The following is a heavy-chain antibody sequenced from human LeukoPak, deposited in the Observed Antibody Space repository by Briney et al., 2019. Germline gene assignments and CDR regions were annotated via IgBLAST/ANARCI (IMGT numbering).Heavy chain of an antibody. V-gene: IGHV3-30*18. CDR3: AKEWDIVAWVSSDD. D-gene: IGHD3-16*02. CDR2: ISYNGGKI. Sequence: PGRSLRLSCAASGFRFSDYGMHWVRQAPGKGLEWVGYISYNGGKIEYGDSVKGRFIISRDNSENTMYLQMHSLRAEDTAVYYCAKEWDIVAWVSSDDWGQGTLVTVS. J-gene: IGHJ4*02. CDR1: GFRFSDYG.